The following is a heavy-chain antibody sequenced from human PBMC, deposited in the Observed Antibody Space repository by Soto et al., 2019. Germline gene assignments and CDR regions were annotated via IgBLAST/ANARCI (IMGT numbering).Heavy chain of an antibody. CDR1: GNSFTNYW. V-gene: IGHV5-10-1*01. CDR2: IDPSDSYT. J-gene: IGHJ6*02. CDR3: ARQREPIYYYYGLDV. D-gene: IGHD6-25*01. Sequence: LKISCKGSGNSFTNYWITWVRQMPGKGLEWMGRIDPSDSYTNYSPSFQGHVTFSIDKSISTAYLQWSSLKASDTAIYYCARQREPIYYYYGLDVWGQGTTVTVSS.